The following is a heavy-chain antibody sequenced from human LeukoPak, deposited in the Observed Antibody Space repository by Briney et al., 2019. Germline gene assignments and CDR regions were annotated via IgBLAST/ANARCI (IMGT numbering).Heavy chain of an antibody. CDR1: GFTFSSYA. CDR2: IYSGGST. D-gene: IGHD1-26*01. CDR3: ARGGSYASFGFDY. Sequence: GGSLRLSCAASGFTFSSYAMSWVRQAPGKGLEWVSLIYSGGSTYYADSVKGRFTISRDNSKNTLYLQMNSLRAEDTAVYYRARGGSYASFGFDYWGQGTLVTVSS. J-gene: IGHJ4*02. V-gene: IGHV3-53*01.